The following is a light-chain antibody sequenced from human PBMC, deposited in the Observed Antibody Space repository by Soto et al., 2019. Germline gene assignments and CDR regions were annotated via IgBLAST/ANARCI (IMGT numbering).Light chain of an antibody. CDR2: ATF. CDR1: QTISNNY. J-gene: IGKJ1*01. V-gene: IGKV3-20*01. Sequence: EIALTQSPGTPSLSPGERALLSCRASQTISNNYLAWYQQKPGQAPRLLLYATFTGVTGIPDRFIGSGSGTAFTLTISRLEPEDLAVYYCEENGSSPRTFGQGTKV. CDR3: EENGSSPRT.